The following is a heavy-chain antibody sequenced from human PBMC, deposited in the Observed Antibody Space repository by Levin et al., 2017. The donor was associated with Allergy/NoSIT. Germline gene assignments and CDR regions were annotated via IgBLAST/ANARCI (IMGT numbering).Heavy chain of an antibody. CDR1: GFSLSTSGVG. D-gene: IGHD3-10*01. J-gene: IGHJ6*03. CDR3: AHIRSASPITMDDAYYDYYMDG. V-gene: IGHV2-5*02. Sequence: SGPTLVKPTQTLTLTCTFSGFSLSTSGVGVGWIRQPPGKALEWLALIYWDDDKRYSPSLKSRLTITKDTSKNQVVLTMTNRDPVDTATYYCAHIRSASPITMDDAYYDYYMDGWGKGTTVTVSS. CDR2: IYWDDDK.